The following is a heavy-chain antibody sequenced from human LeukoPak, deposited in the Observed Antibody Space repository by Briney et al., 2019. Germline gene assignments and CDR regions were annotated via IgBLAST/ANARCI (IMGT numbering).Heavy chain of an antibody. V-gene: IGHV4-38-2*01. CDR3: ARLGEDSSGWYDY. CDR2: IYHSGST. Sequence: SETLSLICAVSGYSISSGYYWGWIRQPPGKGLEWIGSIYHSGSTYYNPSLKSRVTISVDTSKNQFSLKLSSVTAADTAVYYCARLGEDSSGWYDYWGQGTLVTVSS. J-gene: IGHJ4*02. CDR1: GYSISSGYY. D-gene: IGHD6-19*01.